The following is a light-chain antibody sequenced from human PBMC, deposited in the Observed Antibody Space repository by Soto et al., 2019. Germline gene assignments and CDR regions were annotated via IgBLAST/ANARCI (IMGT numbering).Light chain of an antibody. CDR1: SSDVGGYNY. CDR2: DVS. J-gene: IGLJ1*01. V-gene: IGLV2-11*01. CDR3: CSYAGSPYV. Sequence: QSALTQPRSVSASPGQSVAISCTGTSSDVGGYNYVSWYQQHPSKAPKLMIYDVSKRPSGVPDRFSGSKSGNTASLTISGLQAEDEADYYCCSYAGSPYVFGTGTKVTVL.